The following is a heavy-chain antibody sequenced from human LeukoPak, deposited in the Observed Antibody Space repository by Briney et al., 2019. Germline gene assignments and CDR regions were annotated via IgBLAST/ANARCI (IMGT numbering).Heavy chain of an antibody. CDR1: GFSFNSDW. CDR2: IKHDESEK. D-gene: IGHD3-16*01. CDR3: TRRLDD. J-gene: IGHJ4*02. V-gene: IGHV3-7*01. Sequence: QAGGSLRLSCAASGFSFNSDWMDWVRQAPGKGLEWVANIKHDESEKNYLDSVKGRFTISRDNAQNPLYLQMNGLRVEDTAVYYCTRRLDDWGQGTLVTVSS.